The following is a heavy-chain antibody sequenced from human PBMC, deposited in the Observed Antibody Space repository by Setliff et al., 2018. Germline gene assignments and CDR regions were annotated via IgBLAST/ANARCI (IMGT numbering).Heavy chain of an antibody. J-gene: IGHJ5*02. CDR2: INHSGTT. Sequence: PSETLSLTCTAYGGTFSDYYWTWIRQPPGKGLEWIGEINHSGTTNYNPSLKSRVTISVDTSKNRFSLTMSSVTAADAAVYYCARGRNVAARLLDTWGQGSRVTVSS. CDR1: GGTFSDYY. CDR3: ARGRNVAARLLDT. V-gene: IGHV4-34*01. D-gene: IGHD6-6*01.